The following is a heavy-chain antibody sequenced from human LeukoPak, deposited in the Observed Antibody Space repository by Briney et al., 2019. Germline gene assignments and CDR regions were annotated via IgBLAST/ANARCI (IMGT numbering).Heavy chain of an antibody. CDR3: AVSGSYYHWFTP. Sequence: ASVKVSCKASGYTFTGYYMHWVRQAPGQGLEWMGWINPNSGGTNYAQKFQGRVTMTRDTSISTAYMELRRLRSDDTTVYYCAVSGSYYHWFTPWGQATLVTVSS. D-gene: IGHD1-26*01. J-gene: IGHJ5*02. CDR2: INPNSGGT. V-gene: IGHV1-2*02. CDR1: GYTFTGYY.